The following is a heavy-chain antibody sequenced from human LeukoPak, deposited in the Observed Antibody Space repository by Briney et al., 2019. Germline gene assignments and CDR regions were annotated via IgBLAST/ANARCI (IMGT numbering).Heavy chain of an antibody. J-gene: IGHJ4*02. D-gene: IGHD6-13*01. CDR1: GSTFSSYW. CDR3: AREQQRGFYYFDY. Sequence: GGSLRLSCAASGSTFSSYWMSWVRQAPGKGLEWVANIKQDGSEKYYVDSVKGRFTISRDNAKNSLYLQMNSLRAEDTAVYYCAREQQRGFYYFDYWGQGTLVTVS. CDR2: IKQDGSEK. V-gene: IGHV3-7*03.